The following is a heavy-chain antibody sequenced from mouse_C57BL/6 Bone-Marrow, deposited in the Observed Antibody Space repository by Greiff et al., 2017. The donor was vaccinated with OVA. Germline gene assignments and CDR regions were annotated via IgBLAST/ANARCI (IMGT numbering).Heavy chain of an antibody. J-gene: IGHJ3*01. CDR2: ISDGGSYT. D-gene: IGHD2-4*01. CDR1: GFTFSSYA. CDR3: ARVPFYYDSR. V-gene: IGHV5-4*01. Sequence: DVQLQESGGGLVKPGGSLKLSCAASGFTFSSYAMSWVRQTPEKRLEWVATISDGGSYTYYPDNVKGRFTISRDNAKNNLYLQMSHLKSEDTAMYYCARVPFYYDSRWGQGTLVTVSA.